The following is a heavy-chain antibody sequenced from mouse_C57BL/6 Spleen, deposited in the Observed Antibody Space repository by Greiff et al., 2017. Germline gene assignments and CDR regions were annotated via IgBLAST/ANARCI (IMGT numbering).Heavy chain of an antibody. Sequence: VQLQQSGAELVMPGASVKLSCKASGYTFTSYWMHWVKQRPGQGLEWIGEIDPSDSYINYNQKFKGKSTLTVDKSSSTAYMQLSSLTSEDSAVYYCARSDSSFAYWGQGTLVTVSA. V-gene: IGHV1-69*01. CDR2: IDPSDSYI. J-gene: IGHJ3*01. CDR3: ARSDSSFAY. CDR1: GYTFTSYW. D-gene: IGHD2-13*01.